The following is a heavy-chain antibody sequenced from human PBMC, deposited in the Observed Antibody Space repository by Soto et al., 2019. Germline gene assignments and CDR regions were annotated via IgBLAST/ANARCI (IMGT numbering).Heavy chain of an antibody. CDR2: IDPSDSYT. J-gene: IGHJ6*02. D-gene: IGHD1-26*01. Sequence: GECLKISCKGSGYSFTSYWISWVRQMPGKGLEWMGRIDPSDSYTNYSPSFQGHVTISADKSISTAYLQWSSLKASDTAMYYCARRILGVYYYYSGMDVWGQGTTVTVSS. V-gene: IGHV5-10-1*01. CDR3: ARRILGVYYYYSGMDV. CDR1: GYSFTSYW.